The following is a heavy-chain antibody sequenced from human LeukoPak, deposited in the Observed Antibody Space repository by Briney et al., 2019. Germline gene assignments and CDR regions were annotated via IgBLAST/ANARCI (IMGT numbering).Heavy chain of an antibody. J-gene: IGHJ4*02. CDR3: ASVDCSSTSRYTFYFGY. CDR2: IYYSGST. CDR1: GGSISSSSYY. Sequence: SETLSLTCTVSGGSISSSSYYWGWIRQPPGKGLEWIGSIYYSGSTYYNPSLKSRVTISVDTSKNQFSLKLSSVTAADTAVYYCASVDCSSTSRYTFYFGYWGQGTLVTVSS. V-gene: IGHV4-39*01. D-gene: IGHD2-2*02.